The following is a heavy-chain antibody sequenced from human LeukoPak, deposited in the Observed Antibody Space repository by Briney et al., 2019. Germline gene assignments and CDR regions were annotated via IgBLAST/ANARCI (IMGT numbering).Heavy chain of an antibody. D-gene: IGHD4-17*01. CDR2: IIPIFGTA. CDR3: ARDFGGYGDYEVNNYYYYYGMDV. V-gene: IGHV1-69*13. CDR1: GGTFISYA. Sequence: SVKVSCKASGGTFISYAISWVRQAPGQGLEWMGGIIPIFGTANYAQKFQGRVTITADESTSTAYMELSSLRSEDTAVYYCARDFGGYGDYEVNNYYYYYGMDVWGQGTTVTVSS. J-gene: IGHJ6*02.